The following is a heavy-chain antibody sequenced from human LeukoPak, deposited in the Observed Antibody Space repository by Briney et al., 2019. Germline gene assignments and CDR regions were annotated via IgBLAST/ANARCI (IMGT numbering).Heavy chain of an antibody. D-gene: IGHD3-10*01. Sequence: KTSETLSLTCTVSGYSISSGYYWGWIRQPPGKGLEWIGSIYHSGSTYYNPSLKSRVTLSVDTSKNQFSLKLSSVTAADTAVYYCASLPGGGYWGQGTLVTVSS. CDR3: ASLPGGGY. CDR2: IYHSGST. V-gene: IGHV4-38-2*02. J-gene: IGHJ4*02. CDR1: GYSISSGYY.